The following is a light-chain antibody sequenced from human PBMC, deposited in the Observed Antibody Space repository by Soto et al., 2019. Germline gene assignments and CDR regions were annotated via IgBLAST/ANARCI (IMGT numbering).Light chain of an antibody. CDR3: QYYNNYCWT. CDR2: KTS. J-gene: IGKJ1*01. Sequence: DIQLTQSPSTLSASVGYRVTITCRASQSISSWLAWYQQKPGKAPKFLIYKTSNLESGVPSRFSGSGSGTEFTLNISSLQPDDFATYYCQYYNNYCWTFGQGTKVEIK. CDR1: QSISSW. V-gene: IGKV1-5*03.